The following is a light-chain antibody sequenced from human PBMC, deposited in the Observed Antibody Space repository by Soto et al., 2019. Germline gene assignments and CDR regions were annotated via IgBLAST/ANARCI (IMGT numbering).Light chain of an antibody. Sequence: DIQMTQSPSTLSASVGDRVTITCRASQSISSWLAWYQQKPGKAPKLLIYDASSLESGVPSRFSGSGSGTEFTRTISSLQPDDFATYYCQQYNSYWTLGQGTKVDIK. V-gene: IGKV1-5*01. J-gene: IGKJ1*01. CDR3: QQYNSYWT. CDR2: DAS. CDR1: QSISSW.